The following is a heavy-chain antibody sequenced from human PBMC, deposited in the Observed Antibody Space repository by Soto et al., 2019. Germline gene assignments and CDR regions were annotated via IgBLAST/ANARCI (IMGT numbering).Heavy chain of an antibody. D-gene: IGHD5-18*01. V-gene: IGHV1-69*13. J-gene: IGHJ4*02. Sequence: SVKVSCKASGGTFGSQGIAWVRQAPGQGLEWMGGFIAMLGTPTYAKKVQGRATISADESLTSSYLELRSLRSEDTGVYFCARGAMANFDYWGQGTVVTVS. CDR2: FIAMLGTP. CDR1: GGTFGSQG. CDR3: ARGAMANFDY.